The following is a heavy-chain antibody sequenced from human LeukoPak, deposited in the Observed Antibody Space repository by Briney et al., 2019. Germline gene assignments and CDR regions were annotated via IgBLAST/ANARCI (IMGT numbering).Heavy chain of an antibody. CDR2: IRSSGTTI. Sequence: PGGSLRLSCVASGFTFSDYYMSWIRQAPGKGLEWVSYIRSSGTTIHYADSVKGRFTISRDNAKNSLYLQMNSLRAEDTAVYYCARAPLYDSSGYYYGNYYYYMDVWGKGTTVTVSS. V-gene: IGHV3-11*04. CDR3: ARAPLYDSSGYYYGNYYYYMDV. D-gene: IGHD3-22*01. CDR1: GFTFSDYY. J-gene: IGHJ6*03.